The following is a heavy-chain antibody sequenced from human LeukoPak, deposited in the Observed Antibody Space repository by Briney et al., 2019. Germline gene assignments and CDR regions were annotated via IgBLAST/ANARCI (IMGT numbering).Heavy chain of an antibody. CDR2: INQDGSEK. Sequence: PGKGLECVANINQDGSEKYYVDSVKGRFTISRDNAKNSLYLQMNSLRAEDTAVYYCASALQWLPEDYWGQGTLVTVSS. J-gene: IGHJ4*02. D-gene: IGHD6-19*01. CDR3: ASALQWLPEDY. V-gene: IGHV3-7*03.